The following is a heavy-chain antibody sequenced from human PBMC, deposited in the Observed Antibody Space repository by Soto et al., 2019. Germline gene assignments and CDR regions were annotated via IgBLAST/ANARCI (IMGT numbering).Heavy chain of an antibody. CDR1: GYSFTSYW. V-gene: IGHV5-10-1*01. J-gene: IGHJ6*02. CDR3: ARLHYVTIFGVVCGMDV. D-gene: IGHD3-3*01. Sequence: GESLKISCKGSGYSFTSYWISWVRQMPGKGLEWMGRIDPSDSYTNYSPSFQGHVTISADKSISTAYLQWSSLKASDTAMYYCARLHYVTIFGVVCGMDVWGQGTTVTVSS. CDR2: IDPSDSYT.